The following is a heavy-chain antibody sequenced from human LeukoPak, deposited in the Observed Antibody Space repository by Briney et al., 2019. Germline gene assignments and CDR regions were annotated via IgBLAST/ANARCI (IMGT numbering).Heavy chain of an antibody. CDR1: GFTFSSYG. Sequence: PGGSLRLSCAASGFTFSSYGMHWVRQAPGKGLEWVAFIRYDGSNKYYADTVKGRFTISRDNAKNMLYLQMNSLRAGDTAVYYCARSLRVRGVPDYMDVWGKRTTVIISS. V-gene: IGHV3-30*02. J-gene: IGHJ6*03. CDR2: IRYDGSNK. D-gene: IGHD3-10*01. CDR3: ARSLRVRGVPDYMDV.